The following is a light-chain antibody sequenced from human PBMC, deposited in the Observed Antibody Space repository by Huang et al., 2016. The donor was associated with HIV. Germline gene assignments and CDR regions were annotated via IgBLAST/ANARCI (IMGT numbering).Light chain of an antibody. CDR1: QSLSSTF. V-gene: IGKV3-20*01. CDR2: GAS. Sequence: EIVLTQSPGTLSLSPGERATLSCRASQSLSSTFLVWYQQKPGQAPRLLIYGASSRATGIPDRFSGRGSGTDFTLTISRLEPEDFAVYYCQQYGSSPPWTCGQGTKVEIK. J-gene: IGKJ1*01. CDR3: QQYGSSPPWT.